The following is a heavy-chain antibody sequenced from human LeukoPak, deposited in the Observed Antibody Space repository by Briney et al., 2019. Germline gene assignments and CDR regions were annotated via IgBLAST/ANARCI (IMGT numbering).Heavy chain of an antibody. CDR3: AKGTGDTAYYFDF. CDR1: GFTFSSYA. J-gene: IGHJ4*02. CDR2: IRVSGST. V-gene: IGHV3-23*01. D-gene: IGHD1-1*01. Sequence: PGGSLRLSCTTSGFTFSSYALSWVRQAPGKGPEWVSGIRVSGSTYYPDSVTGRFTISRDNSENTLYLQMSGLRAEDTAIYYCAKGTGDTAYYFDFWGQGVLVTVSS.